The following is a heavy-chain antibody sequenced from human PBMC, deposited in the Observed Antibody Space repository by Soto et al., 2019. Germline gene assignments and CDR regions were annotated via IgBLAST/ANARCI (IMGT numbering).Heavy chain of an antibody. CDR1: GDTFIISA. Sequence: QVQLAQSGAEVRKPGSSVKVSCKASGDTFIISAITWVRQAPGQGLEWVEGSSLFFGKSKYEPKFEGRVTFTADESTRTAYMELSHLTSDDTAVYYCARDLGGAAPVDYWGQGTLVTVSS. D-gene: IGHD6-6*01. CDR3: ARDLGGAAPVDY. J-gene: IGHJ4*02. CDR2: SSLFFGKS. V-gene: IGHV1-69*01.